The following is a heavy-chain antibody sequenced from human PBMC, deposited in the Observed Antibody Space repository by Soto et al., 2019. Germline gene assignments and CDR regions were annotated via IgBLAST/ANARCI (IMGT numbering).Heavy chain of an antibody. CDR3: AGGEDSYGFDY. V-gene: IGHV1-69*12. D-gene: IGHD5-18*01. CDR2: IIPIFGTA. J-gene: IGHJ4*02. Sequence: QVQLVQSGAEVKKPGSSVKVSCKAAGGTFSSYDISWVRQAPGQGLEWMGGIIPIFGTANYAQKFRGRVTITADESTSTDYMELSSLRSEDTAVYYCAGGEDSYGFDYWGQGTLVTVSS. CDR1: GGTFSSYD.